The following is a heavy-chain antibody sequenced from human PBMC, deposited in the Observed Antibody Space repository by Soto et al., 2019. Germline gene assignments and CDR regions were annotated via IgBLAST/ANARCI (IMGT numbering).Heavy chain of an antibody. Sequence: QVQLQESGPGLVKPSETLSLTCTVSGDSIGSYYWGWVRQPPGKGLEWIGYISYDGNTNYNPSLESRLPTSIHTPKTQFSLKLSSVTAADTAVYYCAREGVSLYGMDVWGQGTTVTVSS. V-gene: IGHV4-59*01. J-gene: IGHJ6*02. CDR3: AREGVSLYGMDV. CDR1: GDSIGSYY. CDR2: ISYDGNT. D-gene: IGHD3-16*01.